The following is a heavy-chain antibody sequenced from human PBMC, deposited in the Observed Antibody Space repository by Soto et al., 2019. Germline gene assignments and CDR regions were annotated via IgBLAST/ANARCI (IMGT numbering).Heavy chain of an antibody. Sequence: QITLKESGPTLVKPTQTLTLTCTFSGFSLSTFDVGVGWSRQPPRKALEWLAVIYWDDDKRYSPSLKSRLTVTKDTSKNQVVLTMTNMDPVDTATYYCAHASGGGNPAYFDYWGQGNLVTGSS. V-gene: IGHV2-5*02. J-gene: IGHJ4*02. CDR1: GFSLSTFDVG. D-gene: IGHD2-15*01. CDR2: IYWDDDK. CDR3: AHASGGGNPAYFDY.